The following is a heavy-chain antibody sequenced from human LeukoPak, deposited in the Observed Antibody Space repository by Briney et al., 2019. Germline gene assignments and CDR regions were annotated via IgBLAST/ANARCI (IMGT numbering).Heavy chain of an antibody. CDR2: ISGSGGST. D-gene: IGHD3-22*01. J-gene: IGHJ4*02. V-gene: IGHV3-23*01. Sequence: GGSLRLSCAASGFTFSSYAMSWVRQAPGKGLEWVSAISGSGGSTYYADSVKGRSTISRDNSKNTLYLQMNSLRAEDTAVYYCAKSGGPGRYMIFVVTDSDYWGQGTLVTVSS. CDR1: GFTFSSYA. CDR3: AKSGGPGRYMIFVVTDSDY.